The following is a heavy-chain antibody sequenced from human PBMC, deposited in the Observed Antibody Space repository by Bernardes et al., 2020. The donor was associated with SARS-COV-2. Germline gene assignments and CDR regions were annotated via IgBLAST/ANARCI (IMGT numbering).Heavy chain of an antibody. CDR3: AREGGLRYFDWLLDEDYYGMDV. CDR2: ISAYNGNT. V-gene: IGHV1-18*01. Sequence: ASVKVSCKASGYTFTSYGISWVRQAPGQGLEWMGWISAYNGNTNYAQKLQGRVTMTTDTSTSTAYMELRSLRSDDTAVYYCAREGGLRYFDWLLDEDYYGMDVWGQGTTVTVSS. J-gene: IGHJ6*02. CDR1: GYTFTSYG. D-gene: IGHD3-9*01.